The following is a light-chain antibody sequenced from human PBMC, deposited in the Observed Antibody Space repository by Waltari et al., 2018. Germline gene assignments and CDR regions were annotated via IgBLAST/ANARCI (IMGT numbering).Light chain of an antibody. CDR1: QSVFHTNNKNY. Sequence: DIVMTQSPDSLAVSLGERATINCKSSQSVFHTNNKNYLAWYQQKPGHPPKLLIYWASTRESGVPDRFSGSGSGTYFTLKISRVEAEDVGVYYCMQARQPPYTFGGGTKVEIK. CDR2: WAS. CDR3: MQARQPPYT. V-gene: IGKV4-1*01. J-gene: IGKJ4*01.